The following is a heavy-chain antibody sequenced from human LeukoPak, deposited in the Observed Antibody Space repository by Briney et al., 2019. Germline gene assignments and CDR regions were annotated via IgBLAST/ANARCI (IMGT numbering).Heavy chain of an antibody. V-gene: IGHV1-2*02. Sequence: GASVKVSCKASGYTFTGYYMHWVRQAPGQGLEWMGWINPNSGGTNYAQKFQGRVTMTRDTSISTAYMELSRLRSDDTAVYYCARALFLEVYSYGYTPTLGYWGQGTLVTVSS. D-gene: IGHD5-18*01. J-gene: IGHJ4*02. CDR3: ARALFLEVYSYGYTPTLGY. CDR2: INPNSGGT. CDR1: GYTFTGYY.